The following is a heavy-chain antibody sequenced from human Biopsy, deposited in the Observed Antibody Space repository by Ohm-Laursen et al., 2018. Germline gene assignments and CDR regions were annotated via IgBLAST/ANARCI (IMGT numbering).Heavy chain of an antibody. D-gene: IGHD4-17*01. CDR1: GFIFKSYA. Sequence: SLRLSCAAPGFIFKSYAMTWFRQAPGKGLEWVSTISGNSDIIYDTDSVKGRFTISRDNSKNTLYLQMNSLRADDTAVYYCALAAAQTVTHFDYWGQGTLVTVSS. V-gene: IGHV3-23*01. CDR2: ISGNSDII. J-gene: IGHJ4*02. CDR3: ALAAAQTVTHFDY.